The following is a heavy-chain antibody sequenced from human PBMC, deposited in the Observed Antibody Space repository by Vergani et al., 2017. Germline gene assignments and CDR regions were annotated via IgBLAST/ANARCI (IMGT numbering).Heavy chain of an antibody. J-gene: IGHJ4*02. V-gene: IGHV1-18*01. Sequence: QVQLVQSGAEVKKPGASVKVSCKASGYTFTSYGISWVRQAPGQGLEWMGWISAYNGNTNYAQKLQGRVTMTTDTSTSTAYMELRSLRSDDTAVYYCARDLSPITIFGVVGPHEIDYWGQGTLVTVSS. D-gene: IGHD3-3*01. CDR3: ARDLSPITIFGVVGPHEIDY. CDR2: ISAYNGNT. CDR1: GYTFTSYG.